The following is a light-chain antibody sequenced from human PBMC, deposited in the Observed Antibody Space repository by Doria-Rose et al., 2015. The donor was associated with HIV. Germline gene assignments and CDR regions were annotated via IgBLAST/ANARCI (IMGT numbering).Light chain of an antibody. CDR3: QHYQSYPYT. CDR2: KAS. V-gene: IGKV1-5*03. J-gene: IGKJ2*01. CDR1: QIISTW. Sequence: QSPSTLSASVGARVTITCRASQIISTWLAWYQQKPGKAPKLLIYKASSLESGVPSRFSGSGSGTEFTLTISSLQPDDFASYYCQHYQSYPYTFGQGTKLEIK.